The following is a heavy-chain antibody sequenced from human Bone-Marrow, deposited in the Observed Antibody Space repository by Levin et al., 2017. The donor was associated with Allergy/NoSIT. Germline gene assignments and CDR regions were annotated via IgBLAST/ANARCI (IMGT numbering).Heavy chain of an antibody. Sequence: GESLKISCTASGFTFRDYALNWVRQAPGKGLEWVAVISYDGNKKYYAESVKGRFAISRDNSNNSISLLMNSLRPEDTAVYFCARDKEAWSTSYFYGMDVWGQGTTVTVSS. CDR2: ISYDGNKK. D-gene: IGHD2-15*01. V-gene: IGHV3-30*09. CDR3: ARDKEAWSTSYFYGMDV. J-gene: IGHJ6*02. CDR1: GFTFRDYA.